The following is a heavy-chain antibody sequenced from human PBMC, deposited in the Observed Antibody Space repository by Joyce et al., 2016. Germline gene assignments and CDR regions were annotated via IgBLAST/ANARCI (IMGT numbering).Heavy chain of an antibody. J-gene: IGHJ5*02. CDR3: ARPRYCSGGSCLNWFDP. CDR1: GYSFTSYW. Sequence: EVQLVQSGAEVKKPGESLRISCKGSGYSFTSYWINWGRQMPGKGLERQGRIDPSDSYTNYGPYFQAHVTVSANKSISTAYLQWSSLKASDTAMYYCARPRYCSGGSCLNWFDPWGQGTLVTVSS. CDR2: IDPSDSYT. V-gene: IGHV5-10-1*01. D-gene: IGHD2-15*01.